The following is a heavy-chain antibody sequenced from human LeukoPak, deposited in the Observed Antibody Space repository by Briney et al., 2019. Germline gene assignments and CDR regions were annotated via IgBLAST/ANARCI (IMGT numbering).Heavy chain of an antibody. CDR1: GGSISSYY. V-gene: IGHV4-59*12. CDR2: IYYSGST. D-gene: IGHD3-22*01. J-gene: IGHJ4*02. CDR3: ARAVYDSSGYYYAQFDY. Sequence: SETLSLTCTVSGGSISSYYWSWLRQPPGKGLEWIGYIYYSGSTNYNPSLKSRVTISVDTSKNQFSLKLSSVTAADTAVYYCARAVYDSSGYYYAQFDYWGQGTLVTVSS.